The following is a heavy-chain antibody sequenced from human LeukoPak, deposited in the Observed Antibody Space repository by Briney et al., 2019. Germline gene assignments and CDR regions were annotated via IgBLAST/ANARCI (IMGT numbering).Heavy chain of an antibody. Sequence: GESLKISCKGSGYSFTSYWIGWVRQMPGKGLEWVGIIYPGDSDTRYSPSFQGQVTISADKSISTAYLQWSSLKASDTAMYYCASRYCSSTSCPVGWGQGTLVTVSS. D-gene: IGHD2-2*01. CDR3: ASRYCSSTSCPVG. CDR1: GYSFTSYW. V-gene: IGHV5-51*01. J-gene: IGHJ4*02. CDR2: IYPGDSDT.